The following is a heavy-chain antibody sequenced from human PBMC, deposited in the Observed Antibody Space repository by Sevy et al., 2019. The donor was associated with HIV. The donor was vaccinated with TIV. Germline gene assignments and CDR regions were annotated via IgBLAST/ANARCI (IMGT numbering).Heavy chain of an antibody. CDR1: GYSITSGYL. J-gene: IGHJ4*02. Sequence: SETLSLTCAVSGYSITSGYLWGWIRQPPGKGLEWIGSVFHSRSTYYNPSLNSRVIISVDTSKNQFSLKLNSVTAADTAVFYCARHSHGSGTYYVPFDSWGQGTLVTVSS. CDR3: ARHSHGSGTYYVPFDS. V-gene: IGHV4-38-2*01. D-gene: IGHD3-10*01. CDR2: VFHSRST.